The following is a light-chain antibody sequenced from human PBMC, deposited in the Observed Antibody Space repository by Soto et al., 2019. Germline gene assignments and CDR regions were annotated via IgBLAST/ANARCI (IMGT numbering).Light chain of an antibody. CDR3: WSYAGRNTYV. J-gene: IGLJ1*01. CDR2: EVD. Sequence: QSVLTQPPSASGSPGESVSISCTGTSSNVGGYNYVSWYQQQPGKAPKLIVYEVDKRPSGVPDRFSGSKAGSTASLTVSGLQADDEADYYYWSYAGRNTYVFGSGTKVTVL. CDR1: SSNVGGYNY. V-gene: IGLV2-8*01.